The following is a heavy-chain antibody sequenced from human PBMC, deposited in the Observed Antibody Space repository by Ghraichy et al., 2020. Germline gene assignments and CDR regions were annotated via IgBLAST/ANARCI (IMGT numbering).Heavy chain of an antibody. J-gene: IGHJ6*03. CDR3: ARVVVPAASFYFYYMDV. Sequence: GGSLRLSCAASGFTFSSYAMSWVRQAPGKGLEWVSAISGSGGSTYYADSVKGRFTISRDNSKNTLYLQMNSLRAEDTAVYYCARVVVPAASFYFYYMDVWGKGTTVIVSS. CDR1: GFTFSSYA. V-gene: IGHV3-23*01. CDR2: ISGSGGST. D-gene: IGHD2-2*01.